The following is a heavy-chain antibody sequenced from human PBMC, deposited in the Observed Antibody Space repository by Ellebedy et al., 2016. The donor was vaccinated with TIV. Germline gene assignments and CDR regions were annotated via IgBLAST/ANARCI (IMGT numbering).Heavy chain of an antibody. CDR2: ISGTGAMT. Sequence: GESLKISXVVSGFTFSSFATSWVRQAPGKGLEWVSSISGTGAMTYYADSVKGRFTISRDNSKTTLYLHMNSLRAEDTAVYFCAKDRDYSSSYYMGDGSFDVWGQGTMVTVSS. CDR3: AKDRDYSSSYYMGDGSFDV. CDR1: GFTFSSFA. J-gene: IGHJ3*01. V-gene: IGHV3-23*01. D-gene: IGHD6-13*01.